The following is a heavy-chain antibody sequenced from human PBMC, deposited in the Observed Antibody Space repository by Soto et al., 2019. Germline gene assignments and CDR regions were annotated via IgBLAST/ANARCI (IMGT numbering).Heavy chain of an antibody. Sequence: ASVKVSCKAPGDTFTSYYLNWVRQAPGQGLEWMGVINPHGGSTKYAQKFQGRITMARDTSRSTVYMELSSLRSDDTAIYYCARSSGGNFGIIIEGSNWFDPWGQGTLVTVSS. CDR1: GDTFTSYY. CDR2: INPHGGST. D-gene: IGHD3-3*01. V-gene: IGHV1-46*01. CDR3: ARSSGGNFGIIIEGSNWFDP. J-gene: IGHJ5*02.